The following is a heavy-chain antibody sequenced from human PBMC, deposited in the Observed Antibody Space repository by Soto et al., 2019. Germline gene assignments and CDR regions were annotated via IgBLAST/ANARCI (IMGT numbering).Heavy chain of an antibody. Sequence: ASVKVSCKAPGDTFTSYYLNWVRQAPGQGLEWMGVINPHGGSTKYAQKFQGRITMARDTSRSTVYMELSSLRSDDTAIYYCARSSGGNFGIIIEGSNWFDPWGQGTLVTVSS. CDR1: GDTFTSYY. CDR2: INPHGGST. D-gene: IGHD3-3*01. V-gene: IGHV1-46*01. CDR3: ARSSGGNFGIIIEGSNWFDP. J-gene: IGHJ5*02.